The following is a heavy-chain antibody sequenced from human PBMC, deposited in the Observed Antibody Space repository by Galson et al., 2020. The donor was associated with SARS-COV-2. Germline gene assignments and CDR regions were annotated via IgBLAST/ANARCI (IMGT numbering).Heavy chain of an antibody. CDR2: IYTSGST. CDR3: ARGDGVDTAMVRYYYGMDV. CDR1: GGSIRSGSYY. V-gene: IGHV4-61*02. Sequence: SETLSLTCTVSGGSIRSGSYYWSWIRQPAGKGLEWIGRIYTSGSTNYNPSLKSRVTISVDTSKNQFSLKLSSVTAADTAVYYCARGDGVDTAMVRYYYGMDVWGQGTTVTVSS. J-gene: IGHJ6*02. D-gene: IGHD5-18*01.